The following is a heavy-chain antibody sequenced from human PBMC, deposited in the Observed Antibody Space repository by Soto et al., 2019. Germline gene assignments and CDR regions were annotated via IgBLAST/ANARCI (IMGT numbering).Heavy chain of an antibody. J-gene: IGHJ4*02. CDR3: ARESRYCSGGSCYFLPGIDY. D-gene: IGHD2-15*01. V-gene: IGHV1-46*01. CDR1: GYTFTSYD. Sequence: ASVKVSCKASGYTFTSYDMHWVRQAPGQGLEWMGIINPSGGSTSYAQKFQGRVTITADESTSTAYMELSSLRSEDTAVYYCARESRYCSGGSCYFLPGIDYWGQGTLVTVSS. CDR2: INPSGGST.